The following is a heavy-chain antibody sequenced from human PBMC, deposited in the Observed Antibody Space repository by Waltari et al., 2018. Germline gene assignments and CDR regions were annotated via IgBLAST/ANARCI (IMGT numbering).Heavy chain of an antibody. D-gene: IGHD4-17*01. CDR1: GFSFRTYA. J-gene: IGHJ4*02. CDR3: AKDRDAGDSLPFDF. CDR2: ISGNGDTT. V-gene: IGHV3-23*01. Sequence: EVQLLESGGGLVQPGGSLRLSCAVSGFSFRTYAMRWVRQAPGRGLEWVSAISGNGDTTYYAESVKGRFTISRDNSRNTLYMQMNSLRAEDTAVYYCAKDRDAGDSLPFDFWGRGTLVTVSS.